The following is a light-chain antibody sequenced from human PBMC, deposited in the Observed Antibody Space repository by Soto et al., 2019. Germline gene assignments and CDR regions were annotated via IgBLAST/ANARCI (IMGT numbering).Light chain of an antibody. Sequence: QSVLTQPPSVSGAPGQRVTISCSGSISNIGAGYDVHWYQQLPGTAPKLLIYGNSNRPSGISDRLSGSKSGNTASLTISGLLAEDEADYYCTSYTSISTYVFGTGTKLTVL. V-gene: IGLV1-40*01. CDR3: TSYTSISTYV. CDR2: GNS. CDR1: ISNIGAGYD. J-gene: IGLJ1*01.